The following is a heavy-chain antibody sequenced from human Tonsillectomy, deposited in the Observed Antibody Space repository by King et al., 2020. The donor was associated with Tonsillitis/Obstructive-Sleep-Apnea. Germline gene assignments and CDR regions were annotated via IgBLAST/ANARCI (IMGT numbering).Heavy chain of an antibody. J-gene: IGHJ4*02. CDR2: INSDGSST. Sequence: VQLVESGGGLVQPGGSLRLSCAASGFTFSSYWMHWVRQAPGKGLVWFSRINSDGSSTSYADSVKGRFTISRDNAKNTLYLQMNSLRAEDTAVYFCAREPLSGYYSVDHWGQGTLVTVSS. CDR1: GFTFSSYW. CDR3: AREPLSGYYSVDH. V-gene: IGHV3-74*01. D-gene: IGHD3-3*01.